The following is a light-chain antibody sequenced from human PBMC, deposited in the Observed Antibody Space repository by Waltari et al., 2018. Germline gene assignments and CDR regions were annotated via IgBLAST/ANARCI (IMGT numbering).Light chain of an antibody. CDR2: QDS. CDR1: DLGNKY. Sequence: SYDLIQPPSVSVSPGQTATITCSGDDLGNKYVYWYQQKSGQSPILVIYQDSNRPSGIPGRFSGSNSENTATLTNRGTQALDEGDFYCQTWDTNTGVFGGGTKLTVL. CDR3: QTWDTNTGV. V-gene: IGLV3-1*01. J-gene: IGLJ2*01.